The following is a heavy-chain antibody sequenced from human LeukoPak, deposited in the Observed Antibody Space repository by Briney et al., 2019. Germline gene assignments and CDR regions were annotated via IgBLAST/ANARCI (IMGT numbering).Heavy chain of an antibody. V-gene: IGHV4-34*01. Sequence: SETLSLTCAVYGGSFSGYYWSWIRQPPGKGLEWIGEINHSGSTNYNPSLKSRVTISVDTSKNQFSLKLSSVTAADTAVYYCARRHCSSTSCYPGRDRTTYFDYWGQGTLVTVSS. CDR1: GGSFSGYY. CDR3: ARRHCSSTSCYPGRDRTTYFDY. CDR2: INHSGST. J-gene: IGHJ4*02. D-gene: IGHD2-2*01.